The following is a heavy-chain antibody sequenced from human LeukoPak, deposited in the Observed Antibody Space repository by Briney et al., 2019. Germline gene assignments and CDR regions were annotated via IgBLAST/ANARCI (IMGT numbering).Heavy chain of an antibody. V-gene: IGHV3-23*01. Sequence: GGSLRLSCAASGFTFSSYAMSWVRQAPGKGLEWVSAISGSGGNTYYADSVKGRFTISRDNSKNTLYLQMNSLRAEDTAVYYCAKVSGGWYNYYGMDVWGKGTTVTVSS. CDR1: GFTFSSYA. J-gene: IGHJ6*04. CDR2: ISGSGGNT. CDR3: AKVSGGWYNYYGMDV. D-gene: IGHD6-19*01.